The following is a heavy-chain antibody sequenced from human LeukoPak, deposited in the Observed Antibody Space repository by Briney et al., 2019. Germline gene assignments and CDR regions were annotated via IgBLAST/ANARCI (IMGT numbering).Heavy chain of an antibody. Sequence: GGSLRLSCAASGFTFSSYAMSWVRQAPGKGLEWVARIREKPHSYSTEYAASVKGRFTISRDDSKNSLYLQMSSLKTEDTAVYYCARGFRYGSNWGFDYWGQGTLVTVSS. V-gene: IGHV3-72*01. CDR3: ARGFRYGSNWGFDY. CDR2: IREKPHSYST. CDR1: GFTFSSYA. J-gene: IGHJ4*02. D-gene: IGHD5-24*01.